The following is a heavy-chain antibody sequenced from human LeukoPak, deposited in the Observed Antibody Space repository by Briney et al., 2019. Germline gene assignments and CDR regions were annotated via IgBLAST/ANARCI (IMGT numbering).Heavy chain of an antibody. Sequence: SATLSLTCAVYGGSFSGYYWSWIRQPPGKGLEWIGEINHSGRTNYNPSLKSRVAISVDTSKNQFSLMLTSVTAADTAVFYCARGGATPMVFPYWGQGTLVTVSS. V-gene: IGHV4-34*01. J-gene: IGHJ4*02. CDR1: GGSFSGYY. CDR2: INHSGRT. CDR3: ARGGATPMVFPY. D-gene: IGHD5-18*01.